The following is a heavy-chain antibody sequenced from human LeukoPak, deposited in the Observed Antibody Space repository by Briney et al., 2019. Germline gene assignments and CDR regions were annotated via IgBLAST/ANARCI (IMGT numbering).Heavy chain of an antibody. CDR1: GYTFTSYG. CDR2: ISAYNGNT. CDR3: ARGPNRLAYCGGDCYFPFDY. Sequence: ASVKVSCKASGYTFTSYGISWVRQAPGQGLEWMGWISAYNGNTNYAQKFQGRVTMTRDTSISTAYMELSRLRSDDTAVYYCARGPNRLAYCGGDCYFPFDYWGQGTLVAVSS. D-gene: IGHD2-21*02. J-gene: IGHJ4*02. V-gene: IGHV1-18*01.